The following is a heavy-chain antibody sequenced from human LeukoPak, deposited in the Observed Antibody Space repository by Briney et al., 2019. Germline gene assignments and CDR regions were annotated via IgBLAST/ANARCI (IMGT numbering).Heavy chain of an antibody. V-gene: IGHV3-30*02. J-gene: IGHJ4*02. CDR3: AHMHSSGWYLAPPDY. D-gene: IGHD6-19*01. CDR1: GFTFSSYG. CDR2: IRYDGSNK. Sequence: PGGSLRLSCAASGFTFSSYGMHWVRQAPGKGLEWVAFIRYDGSNKYYADSAKGRFTISRDNSKNTLYLQMNSLRAEDTAVYYCAHMHSSGWYLAPPDYWGQGTLVTVSS.